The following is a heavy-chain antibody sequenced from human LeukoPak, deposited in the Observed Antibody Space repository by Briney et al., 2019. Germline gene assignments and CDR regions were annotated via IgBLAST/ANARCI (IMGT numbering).Heavy chain of an antibody. Sequence: GGSLRLSCAASGFTFSSYGMHWVRQAPGKGLEWVAIIWYDGSKKYYADSVKGRFTISRDNSKNTLYLQMNSLRGEDTALYYCAKDWQYCSSVSCYAEGPAYWGQGTLVTVSS. CDR3: AKDWQYCSSVSCYAEGPAY. V-gene: IGHV3-33*06. CDR1: GFTFSSYG. D-gene: IGHD2-2*01. J-gene: IGHJ4*02. CDR2: IWYDGSKK.